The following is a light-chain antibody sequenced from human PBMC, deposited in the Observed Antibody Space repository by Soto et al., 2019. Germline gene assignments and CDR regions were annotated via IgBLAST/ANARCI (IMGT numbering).Light chain of an antibody. CDR1: QSVSSSY. CDR3: QHYHSGHRIA. V-gene: IGKV3-20*01. CDR2: GAS. J-gene: IGKJ5*01. Sequence: TQSPGTLSLFTWEHATLFCSASQSVSSSYLAWYQQKPGQAPKLLLYGASSRATGIPDRFSGSGSETDFTLTINRLEPEDFALYYCQHYHSGHRIAFGQGTRLEIK.